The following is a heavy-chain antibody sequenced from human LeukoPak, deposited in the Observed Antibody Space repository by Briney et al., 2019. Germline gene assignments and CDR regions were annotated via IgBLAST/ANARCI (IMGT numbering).Heavy chain of an antibody. D-gene: IGHD2-2*02. V-gene: IGHV3-30*04. CDR1: GFTFSSYA. CDR3: ARGRIVVVPAAIDGDAFDI. Sequence: GGSLRLSCAASGFTFSSYAMHWVRQAPGKGLEWVAVISYDGSNKSYADSVKGRFTISRGNSKNTLYLQMNSLRAEDPAVYYCARGRIVVVPAAIDGDAFDIWGQGTMVTVSS. CDR2: ISYDGSNK. J-gene: IGHJ3*02.